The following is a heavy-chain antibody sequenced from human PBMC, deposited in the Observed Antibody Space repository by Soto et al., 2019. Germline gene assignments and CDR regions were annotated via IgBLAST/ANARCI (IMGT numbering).Heavy chain of an antibody. D-gene: IGHD2-21*02. Sequence: QVQLLESGPGLVKPSGTLSLTCDVSGGSITSTNWWTWVRQSPGKGLGWIGEIHHSGSTNYNPSPKSRLLISVHMSKNQFSLQLTSVTAADTAVYYCARQRYCDDDCYLFDYWGQGTLVTVSS. V-gene: IGHV4-4*02. CDR1: GGSITSTNW. J-gene: IGHJ4*02. CDR3: ARQRYCDDDCYLFDY. CDR2: IHHSGST.